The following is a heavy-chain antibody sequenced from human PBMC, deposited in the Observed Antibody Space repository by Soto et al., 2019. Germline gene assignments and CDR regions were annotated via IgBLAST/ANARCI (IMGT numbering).Heavy chain of an antibody. CDR2: ISAYNGNT. CDR1: GYTFTSYG. D-gene: IGHD3-10*01. CDR3: SREIRYYGSGSRMDV. Sequence: QVQLVQSGAEVKKPGASVKVSCKASGYTFTSYGISWVRQAPGQGLEWMGWISAYNGNTNYAQKLQGRVTMTTDTSTSTAYMVLRSLRSDDTAVYYCSREIRYYGSGSRMDVWGQGTTVTVSS. V-gene: IGHV1-18*01. J-gene: IGHJ6*02.